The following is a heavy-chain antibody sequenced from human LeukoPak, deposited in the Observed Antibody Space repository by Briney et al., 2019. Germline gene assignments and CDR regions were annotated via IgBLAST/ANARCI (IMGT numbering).Heavy chain of an antibody. CDR2: LSGSGVRT. D-gene: IGHD2-2*01. Sequence: GGPLRLSCAASGFTFSSYAMSWVGQAPGKGLEWVSSLSGSGVRTYYADSVKGRFTISRDNSKNPVYLEMNSLRSDGTGGYYCARGYCSSTSCRRFDYWGREPWSPSPQ. CDR3: ARGYCSSTSCRRFDY. J-gene: IGHJ4*02. CDR1: GFTFSSYA. V-gene: IGHV3-23*01.